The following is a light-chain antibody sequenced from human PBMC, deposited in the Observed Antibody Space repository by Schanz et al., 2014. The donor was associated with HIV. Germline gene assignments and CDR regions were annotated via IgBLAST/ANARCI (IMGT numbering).Light chain of an antibody. V-gene: IGKV3-20*01. CDR2: GAS. J-gene: IGKJ3*01. Sequence: EIVLTQSPGTLSLSPGERATLSCRASQSVSSSYLAWYQQKPGQAPRLLIYGASTRATGIPARFSGSGSGTEFTLTISSLEPEDFAVYYCQHYGSSFGPGTKVDIK. CDR3: QHYGSS. CDR1: QSVSSSY.